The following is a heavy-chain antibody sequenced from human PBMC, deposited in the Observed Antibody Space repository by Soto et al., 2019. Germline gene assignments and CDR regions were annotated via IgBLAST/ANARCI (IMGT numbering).Heavy chain of an antibody. CDR2: ISSSSSTI. V-gene: IGHV3-48*01. CDR3: ARADSGYAHGYYYYGMDV. J-gene: IGHJ6*02. Sequence: EVQLVESGGGLVQPGGSLRLSCAASGFTFSSYSMNWVCQAPGKGLEWVSYISSSSSTIYYADSVKGRFTISRDNAKNSLYLQMNSLIAEDSAVYYCARADSGYAHGYYYYGMDVWGQGTTVTVSS. CDR1: GFTFSSYS. D-gene: IGHD5-12*01.